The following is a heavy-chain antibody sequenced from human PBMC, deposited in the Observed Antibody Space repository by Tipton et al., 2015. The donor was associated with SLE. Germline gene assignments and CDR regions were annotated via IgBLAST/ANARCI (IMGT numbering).Heavy chain of an antibody. V-gene: IGHV4-39*07. CDR3: ATSPLTV. Sequence: TLSLTCSVSGGFIGSSSYYWGWIRQPPGKGLEWIGSVSYLGSTSYNATLESRVTISIDMSKKHFSLKLSSVTAADTAVYYCATSPLTVWGQGTLVTVSS. J-gene: IGHJ4*02. CDR1: GGFIGSSSYY. CDR2: VSYLGST.